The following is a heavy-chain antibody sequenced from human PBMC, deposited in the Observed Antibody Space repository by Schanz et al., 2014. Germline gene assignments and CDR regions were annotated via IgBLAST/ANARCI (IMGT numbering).Heavy chain of an antibody. D-gene: IGHD3-9*01. V-gene: IGHV4-59*01. Sequence: QVQLQESGPGLVKPSETLSLTCTVSGDSIGTYQWSWIRQPPGKGLEWIGYIHYTGSTNYNPSLTTRVPMTVDTSKNQFSLKLSSVTAADTAVYYCVRVDNDILTGNFWFDPWGQGTLVTVSS. CDR2: IHYTGST. CDR3: VRVDNDILTGNFWFDP. CDR1: GDSIGTYQ. J-gene: IGHJ5*02.